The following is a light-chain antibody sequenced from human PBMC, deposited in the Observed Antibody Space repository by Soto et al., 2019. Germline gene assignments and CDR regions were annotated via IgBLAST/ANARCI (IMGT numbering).Light chain of an antibody. V-gene: IGKV1-12*02. CDR2: AAS. Sequence: DIQMTQSPSSVSASVGDRVTITCRSSEDISTWLAWYQQKPGKAPKLLIYAASSLQSGVPSRFSGSGSGTDFTLTISSLQPEDFATYYCQQFNNYPSITFGQGTRLEIK. CDR3: QQFNNYPSIT. J-gene: IGKJ5*01. CDR1: EDISTW.